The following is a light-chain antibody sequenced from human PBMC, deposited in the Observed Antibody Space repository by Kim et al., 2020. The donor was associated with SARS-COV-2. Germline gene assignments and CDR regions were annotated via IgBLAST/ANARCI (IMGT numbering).Light chain of an antibody. CDR1: QNILYHPDNRNY. CDR2: CAS. V-gene: IGKV4-1*01. CDR3: QQYYSAPLT. J-gene: IGKJ4*01. Sequence: ATINGKSSQNILYHPDNRNYLAWYQQKPGQPPKLLIYCASTRESGVPDRFSGSVSGTDFTLTITSLQAEDVAVYYCQQYYSAPLTFGGGTKVDIK.